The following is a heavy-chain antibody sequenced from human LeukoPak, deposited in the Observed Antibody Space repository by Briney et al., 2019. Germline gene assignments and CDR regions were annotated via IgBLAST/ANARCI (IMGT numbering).Heavy chain of an antibody. Sequence: ASVKVSCKASGYTFTSYAMNWVRQAPGQGLGWMGWINTNTGNPTYAQGFTGRFVFSLDTSVSTAYLQNSSLKAEDTAVYYCARGNFDPRLHSSGWYRVDYWGQGTLVTVSS. V-gene: IGHV7-4-1*02. J-gene: IGHJ4*02. CDR1: GYTFTSYA. CDR3: ARGNFDPRLHSSGWYRVDY. D-gene: IGHD6-19*01. CDR2: INTNTGNP.